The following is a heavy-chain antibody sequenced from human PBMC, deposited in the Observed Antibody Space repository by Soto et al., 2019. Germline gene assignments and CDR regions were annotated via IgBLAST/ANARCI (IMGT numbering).Heavy chain of an antibody. D-gene: IGHD3-10*01. Sequence: PGGSLRLSCTASGFTFGDYAMSWVRQAPGKGLEWVSAISGSGGSTYYADSVKGRFTISRDNSKNTLYLQMNSLRAEDTAVYYCAKAGELGQYYYYGMDVWGQGTTVTVSS. CDR1: GFTFGDYA. J-gene: IGHJ6*02. CDR3: AKAGELGQYYYYGMDV. CDR2: ISGSGGST. V-gene: IGHV3-23*01.